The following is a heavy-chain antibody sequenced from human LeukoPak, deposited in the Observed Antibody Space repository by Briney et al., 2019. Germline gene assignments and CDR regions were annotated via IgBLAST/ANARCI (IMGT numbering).Heavy chain of an antibody. V-gene: IGHV3-48*04. CDR2: ISSRGTTI. J-gene: IGHJ6*01. CDR3: ARQIDMDV. Sequence: GGSLRLSCAAAGFTFISYGMHWVRQAPGKGLEWVSYISSRGTTIYYADSVKGRFTISRDNAKNSLYLQMNSLRAEDTAVYYCARQIDMDVWGQGTTVTVSS. CDR1: GFTFISYG.